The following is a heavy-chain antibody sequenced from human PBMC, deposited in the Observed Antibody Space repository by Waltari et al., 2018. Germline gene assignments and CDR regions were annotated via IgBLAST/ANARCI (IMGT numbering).Heavy chain of an antibody. CDR3: TKDLTHTNYEGFAN. CDR1: GFPYADFA. CDR2: ITWNSGKV. Sequence: EVQLVESGGALVQPGRSLRLSCATSGFPYADFAMHWVRQVSGKGLEWVAGITWNSGKVDYAGSVKGRFTISRDNAKNLLFLQMNSLRPEDTALYYCTKDLTHTNYEGFANWGLGTLVTVSS. V-gene: IGHV3-9*01. J-gene: IGHJ4*02. D-gene: IGHD3-16*01.